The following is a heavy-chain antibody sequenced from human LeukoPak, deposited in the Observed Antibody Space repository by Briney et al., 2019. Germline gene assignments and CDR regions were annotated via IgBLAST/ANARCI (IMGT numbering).Heavy chain of an antibody. Sequence: SQTLSLTCVISGDSVSSNSAAWNWIRQSPSRGLEWLGRTYYRSKWYNDYAVSVKSRITINPDTSKNQFSLQLNSVTPEDTAVYYCARDIVVVPAVAYYGMDVWGQGTTVTVSS. CDR3: ARDIVVVPAVAYYGMDV. V-gene: IGHV6-1*01. CDR2: TYYRSKWYN. J-gene: IGHJ6*02. D-gene: IGHD2-2*01. CDR1: GDSVSSNSAA.